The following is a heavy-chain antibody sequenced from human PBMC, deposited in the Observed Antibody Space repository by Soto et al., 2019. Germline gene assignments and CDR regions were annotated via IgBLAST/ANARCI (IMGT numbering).Heavy chain of an antibody. D-gene: IGHD3-16*01. CDR3: ARGPVILTTLDY. J-gene: IGHJ4*02. Sequence: QVQLVQSGAEVKKPGSSVTVSCKASEGTFNKYAFSWVRQAPGQGLEWLGGIIPTFETANYAQKFKGRVTIIADESTSTAYMELNSLRSEDTAVYYCARGPVILTTLDYWGQGTLVTVSS. CDR2: IIPTFETA. V-gene: IGHV1-69*12. CDR1: EGTFNKYA.